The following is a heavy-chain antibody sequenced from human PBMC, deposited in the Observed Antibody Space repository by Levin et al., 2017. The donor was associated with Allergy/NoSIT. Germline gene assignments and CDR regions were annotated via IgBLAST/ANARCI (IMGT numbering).Heavy chain of an antibody. CDR1: GGSISSYY. CDR3: ARGPDYYGSGSIFDF. Sequence: SETLSLTCTVPGGSISSYYWSWIRQSPGKGLEWIGYIYYNGNTNYNPSLTSRVTISLDTSKYQLSLKLNSVTAADTAVYFCARGPDYYGSGSIFDFWGQGTLVTVSS. CDR2: IYYNGNT. V-gene: IGHV4-59*01. D-gene: IGHD3-10*01. J-gene: IGHJ4*02.